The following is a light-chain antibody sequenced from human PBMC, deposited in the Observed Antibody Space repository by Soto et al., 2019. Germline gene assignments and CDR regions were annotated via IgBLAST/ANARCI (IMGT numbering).Light chain of an antibody. CDR2: STS. Sequence: QAVVTQEPSLTVSPGGTVTLTCASSTGAVTSGYYPNWFQQKPGQAPRALIYSTSNKQSWTPARFSGSLLGGKAALTLSGVQPEDEAEYYCLLYYGGGWVFGGGTKVTVL. V-gene: IGLV7-43*01. CDR1: TGAVTSGYY. CDR3: LLYYGGGWV. J-gene: IGLJ3*02.